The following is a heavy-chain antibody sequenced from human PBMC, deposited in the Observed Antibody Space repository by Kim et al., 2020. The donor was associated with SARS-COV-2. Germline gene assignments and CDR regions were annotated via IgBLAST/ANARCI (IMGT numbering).Heavy chain of an antibody. V-gene: IGHV3-43D*03. D-gene: IGHD3-10*01. CDR3: AKEGARAGSGSYHYYYYGMDV. Sequence: GGSLRLSCAASGFTFDDYAMHWVRQAPGKGLEWVSLISWDGGSTYYADSVKGRFTISRDNSKNSLYLQMNSLRAEDTALYYCAKEGARAGSGSYHYYYYGMDVWGQGTTVTVSS. CDR1: GFTFDDYA. J-gene: IGHJ6*02. CDR2: ISWDGGST.